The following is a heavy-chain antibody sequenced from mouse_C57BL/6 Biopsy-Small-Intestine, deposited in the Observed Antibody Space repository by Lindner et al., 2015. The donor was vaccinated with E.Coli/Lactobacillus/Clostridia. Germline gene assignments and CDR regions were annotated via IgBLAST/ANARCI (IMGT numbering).Heavy chain of an antibody. J-gene: IGHJ1*03. D-gene: IGHD1-1*01. CDR2: IYPGDGDT. CDR3: TRSGNYYGTSRDYFDV. CDR1: GYTFTSYD. Sequence: VQLQESGPELVKPGASVKLSCKASGYTFTSYDINWVKQRPGKGLEWIGRIYPGDGDTDYNGKFKGKATLTADKSSSTAYMQLSSLTSEDSAVYFCTRSGNYYGTSRDYFDVWGTGTTVTVSS. V-gene: IGHV1-82*01.